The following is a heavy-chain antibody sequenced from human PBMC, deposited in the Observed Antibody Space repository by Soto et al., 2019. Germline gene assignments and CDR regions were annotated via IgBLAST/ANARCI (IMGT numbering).Heavy chain of an antibody. Sequence: ASVKVSCKASGYTFTEYYMHWVRQAPGKGLEWMGWINPNSGGTNYAQKCQGWVTMTEDTAISTAYMELSRLRSDDTAVYYCATEQSSRFAWLRPHYFDYWGQGTLVTVSS. D-gene: IGHD5-12*01. J-gene: IGHJ4*02. V-gene: IGHV1-2*04. CDR1: GYTFTEYY. CDR3: ATEQSSRFAWLRPHYFDY. CDR2: INPNSGGT.